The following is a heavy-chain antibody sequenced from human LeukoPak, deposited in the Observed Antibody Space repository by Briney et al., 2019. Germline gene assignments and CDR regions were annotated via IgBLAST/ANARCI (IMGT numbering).Heavy chain of an antibody. CDR1: GFTFSSYS. J-gene: IGHJ4*02. V-gene: IGHV3-21*01. CDR2: IGSTSNYI. CDR3: VRDAASPDY. Sequence: GGSLRLSCAASGFTFSSYSMNWVRQAPWKGLEWVSSIGSTSNYIYYSDSVKGRFTISRDNANNSLFLQMNSLRVEDTALYFCVRDAASPDYWGQGTLVTVSS. D-gene: IGHD6-25*01.